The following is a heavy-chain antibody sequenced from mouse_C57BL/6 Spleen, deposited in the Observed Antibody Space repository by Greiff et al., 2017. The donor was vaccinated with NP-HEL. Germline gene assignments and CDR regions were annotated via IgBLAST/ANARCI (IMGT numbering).Heavy chain of an antibody. CDR1: GFTFSSYA. V-gene: IGHV5-4*01. J-gene: IGHJ2*01. Sequence: VQLKESGGGLVKPGGSLKLSCAASGFTFSSYAMSWVRQTPEKRLEWVATISDGGSYTYYPDNVKGRFTISRDNAKNNLYLQMSHLKSEDTAMYYCARERGSREGYYFDYWGQGTTLTVSS. D-gene: IGHD1-1*01. CDR2: ISDGGSYT. CDR3: ARERGSREGYYFDY.